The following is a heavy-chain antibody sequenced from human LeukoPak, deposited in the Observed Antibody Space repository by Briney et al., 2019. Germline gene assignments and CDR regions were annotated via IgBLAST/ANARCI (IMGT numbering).Heavy chain of an antibody. D-gene: IGHD6-13*01. J-gene: IGHJ6*02. CDR2: INPNSGGT. CDR1: GYTFTGYY. CDR3: ARDWGSSWYVDYYGMDV. V-gene: IGHV1-2*06. Sequence: GASVKVSCKASGYTFTGYYMHWVRQAPGQGLEWMGRINPNSGGTNYAQKFQGRVTMTRDTSISTAYMELSRLRSDDTAVCYCARDWGSSWYVDYYGMDVWGQGTTVTVSS.